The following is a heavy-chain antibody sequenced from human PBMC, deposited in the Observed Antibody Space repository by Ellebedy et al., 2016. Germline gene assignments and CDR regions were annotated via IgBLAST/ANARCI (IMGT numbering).Heavy chain of an antibody. J-gene: IGHJ6*02. CDR2: INPNSGGT. Sequence: ASVKVSXXASGYTFTGYYMHWVRQAPGQGLEWMGWINPNSGGTNYAQKFQGRVTMTRDTSISTAYMELSRLRSDDTAVYYCARVWFGEWDYYGMDVWGQGTTVTVSS. V-gene: IGHV1-2*02. CDR1: GYTFTGYY. D-gene: IGHD3-10*01. CDR3: ARVWFGEWDYYGMDV.